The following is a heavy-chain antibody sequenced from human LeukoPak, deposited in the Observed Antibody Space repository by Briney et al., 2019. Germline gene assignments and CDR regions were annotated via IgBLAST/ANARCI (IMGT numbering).Heavy chain of an antibody. CDR2: INHSGST. D-gene: IGHD3-3*01. CDR3: ARGAYDFWSGYYRNWFDP. CDR1: GGSFSGYY. Sequence: ASETLSLTCAVYGGSFSGYYWSWIRQPPGKGLEWIGEINHSGSTNYNPSLKSRVTISVDTSKNQFSLKLSSVTAADTAVYYCARGAYDFWSGYYRNWFDPWGQGTLVTVSS. J-gene: IGHJ5*02. V-gene: IGHV4-34*01.